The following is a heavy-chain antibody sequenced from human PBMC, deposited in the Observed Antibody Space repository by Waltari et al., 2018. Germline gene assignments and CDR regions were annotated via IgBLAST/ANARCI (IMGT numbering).Heavy chain of an antibody. CDR3: AKQSPSYTRGWYPLES. V-gene: IGHV3-53*01. D-gene: IGHD6-19*01. J-gene: IGHJ4*02. Sequence: EVQLVESGGNLIQPGGSLRLSCAASGFTVRTNFISWVRQAPGKGRGWVLIIISGGNTNYAGSVKGRFTISRDNDKNRVYLEMNSLRAEDTAVYYCAKQSPSYTRGWYPLESWGPGTLVTVSP. CDR2: IISGGNT. CDR1: GFTVRTNF.